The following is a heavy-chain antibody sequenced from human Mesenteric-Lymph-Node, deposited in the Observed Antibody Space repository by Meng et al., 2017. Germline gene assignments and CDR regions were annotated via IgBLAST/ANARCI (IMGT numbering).Heavy chain of an antibody. CDR1: GFTFSDYY. V-gene: IGHV3-11*04. CDR2: ISSSGSTI. J-gene: IGHJ5*02. Sequence: VQVVGVGGGLVKPGGSLSLSCAASGFTFSDYYMSWIRQAPGKGLEWVSYISSSGSTIYYADSVRGRFTISRDNAKNSLYLQMNSLRAEDTAVYYCARDRVDDYAFSWFDPWGQGTLVTVSS. CDR3: ARDRVDDYAFSWFDP. D-gene: IGHD4-17*01.